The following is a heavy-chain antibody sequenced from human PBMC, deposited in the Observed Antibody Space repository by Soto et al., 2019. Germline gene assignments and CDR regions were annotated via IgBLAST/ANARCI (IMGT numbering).Heavy chain of an antibody. CDR1: GFTFSSYG. CDR3: AKDRGYCSGGTCDPGRY. V-gene: IGHV3-30*18. CDR2: ISYDGGNE. D-gene: IGHD2-15*01. J-gene: IGHJ4*02. Sequence: QVQLVESGGGVVQPGRSLRLSCATSGFTFSSYGMHWVRQAPGKGLEWVAVISYDGGNEYYGDSVKGRFTISRDNSRNTLYLQMNSLRAEDTAVYYCAKDRGYCSGGTCDPGRYWGQGTLVTVSS.